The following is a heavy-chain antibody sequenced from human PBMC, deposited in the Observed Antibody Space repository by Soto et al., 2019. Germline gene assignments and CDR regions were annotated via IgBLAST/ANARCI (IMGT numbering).Heavy chain of an antibody. CDR1: GYTFTSDG. J-gene: IGHJ4*02. CDR2: IIPIFGTA. Sequence: SVKVACTESGYTFTSDGISWVRQAPGQGLEWMGGIIPIFGTANYAQKFQGRVTITADESTSTAYMELSSLRSEDTAVYYCAFKVPIAAAVAYFDYWGQGTLVTVSS. V-gene: IGHV1-69*13. D-gene: IGHD6-13*01. CDR3: AFKVPIAAAVAYFDY.